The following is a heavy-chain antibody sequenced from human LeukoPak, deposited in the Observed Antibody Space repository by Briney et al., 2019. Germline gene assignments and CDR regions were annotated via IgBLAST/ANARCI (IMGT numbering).Heavy chain of an antibody. CDR1: GYTFSTNY. V-gene: IGHV1-18*04. CDR3: ARVTRSSGWYSCLDY. D-gene: IGHD6-19*01. CDR2: ISAYNDDS. Sequence: ASVKVSCKASGYTFSTNYIHWVRQAPGQGLEWMGWISAYNDDSHYAQSLQGRVTMTTDTSTSTAYMELRSLRSDDTAVYYCARVTRSSGWYSCLDYWGQGTLVTVSS. J-gene: IGHJ4*02.